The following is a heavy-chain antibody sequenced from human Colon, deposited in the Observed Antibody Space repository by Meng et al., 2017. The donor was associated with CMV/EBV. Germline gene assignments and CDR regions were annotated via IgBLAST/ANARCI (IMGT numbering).Heavy chain of an antibody. J-gene: IGHJ6*02. CDR2: TSFDGSNR. Sequence: GGSLRLSCTASGFTFNSYAMHWVRQAPGKGPEYVALTSFDGSNRFYAPSVKGRFTISRDNSRNTLYLQMNSLRIDDTAVYFCARGGQHVLPAVTYYFYYAMDVWGQGTTVTVSS. CDR1: GFTFNSYA. D-gene: IGHD2-2*01. V-gene: IGHV3-30*01. CDR3: ARGGQHVLPAVTYYFYYAMDV.